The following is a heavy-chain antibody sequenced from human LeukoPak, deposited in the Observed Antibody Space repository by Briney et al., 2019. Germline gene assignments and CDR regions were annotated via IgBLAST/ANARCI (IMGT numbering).Heavy chain of an antibody. CDR3: ARDSSSSLYYYYMDV. V-gene: IGHV1-69*13. CDR1: GYSFGNFG. J-gene: IGHJ6*03. Sequence: SVKVSCKASGYSFGNFGISWMRQAPGQGLEWMGGIIPIFGTANYAQKFQGRVTITADESTSTAYMELSSLRSEDTAVYYCARDSSSSLYYYYMDVWGKGTTVTVSS. CDR2: IIPIFGTA. D-gene: IGHD6-6*01.